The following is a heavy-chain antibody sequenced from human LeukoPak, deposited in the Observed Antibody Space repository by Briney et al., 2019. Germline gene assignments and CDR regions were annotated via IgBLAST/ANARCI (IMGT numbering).Heavy chain of an antibody. Sequence: SETLSLTCTVSGGSISSSNYYWGWIRQPPGKGLEWIGSFYYSGSTYYNPSLKSRVTISVDTSKNQLSLKLSSVTAADTAVYYCASRRLAAAGMGYFDCWGQGTLVTVSS. J-gene: IGHJ4*02. CDR3: ASRRLAAAGMGYFDC. D-gene: IGHD6-13*01. CDR2: FYYSGST. CDR1: GGSISSSNYY. V-gene: IGHV4-39*01.